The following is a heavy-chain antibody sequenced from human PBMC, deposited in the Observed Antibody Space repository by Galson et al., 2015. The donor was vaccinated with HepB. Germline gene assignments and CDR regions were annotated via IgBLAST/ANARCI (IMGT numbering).Heavy chain of an antibody. J-gene: IGHJ4*02. V-gene: IGHV3-74*01. CDR3: ARADFWSRSDNELDH. D-gene: IGHD3-3*01. CDR1: GFTFSSYW. CDR2: IKSDGSST. Sequence: SLRLSCAASGFTFSSYWMHWVRQAPGKGLVWVSHIKSDGSSTNYADSVKGRFTISSDNAKNTLFLQMKSLRAEDTAVYYCARADFWSRSDNELDHWGQGTLVTVSS.